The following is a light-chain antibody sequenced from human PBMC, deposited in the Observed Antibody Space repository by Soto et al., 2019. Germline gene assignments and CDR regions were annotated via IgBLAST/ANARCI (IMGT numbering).Light chain of an antibody. J-gene: IGLJ1*01. Sequence: QAVVTQEPSLTVSPGGTVXLTCGSSTGPVTNGHFPYWFQQKPGQAPRPLIYDTDTKHSWTPARFSGSLLGDKAALTLSGARPEDEADYYCLLSYTGRLYVFGPGTKLTVL. V-gene: IGLV7-46*01. CDR2: DTD. CDR3: LLSYTGRLYV. CDR1: TGPVTNGHF.